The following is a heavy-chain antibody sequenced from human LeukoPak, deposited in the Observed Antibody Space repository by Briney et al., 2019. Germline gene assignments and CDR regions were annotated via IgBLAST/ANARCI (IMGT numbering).Heavy chain of an antibody. CDR1: GGSITSHW. D-gene: IGHD2-21*01. Sequence: KPSETLSLTCSISGGSITSHWWSWIRQPPGKGLEWIAYMFYTGSTNSNPSLKSRVTISVDTSKNQFSLNLSSVTAADTAVYYCARHGAAYSFDYWGQGTLVTVSS. J-gene: IGHJ4*02. CDR2: MFYTGST. V-gene: IGHV4-59*08. CDR3: ARHGAAYSFDY.